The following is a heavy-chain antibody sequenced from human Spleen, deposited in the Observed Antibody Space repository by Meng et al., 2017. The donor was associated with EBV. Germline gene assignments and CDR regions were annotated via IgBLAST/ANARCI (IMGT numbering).Heavy chain of an antibody. J-gene: IGHJ4*02. CDR3: ARASSGDSDGFDY. CDR1: GDSISSFYY. D-gene: IGHD5-18*01. V-gene: IGHV4-38-2*02. Sequence: QLQLRESGPGPGKPSETLSLTCTVSGDSISSFYYWGWIRQPPGRGLEWIGSVHYTGSTYYSPSLKSRVTVSVDTSKNQFSLRLTSVTAADTAVYYCARASSGDSDGFDYWGQGTLVTVSS. CDR2: VHYTGST.